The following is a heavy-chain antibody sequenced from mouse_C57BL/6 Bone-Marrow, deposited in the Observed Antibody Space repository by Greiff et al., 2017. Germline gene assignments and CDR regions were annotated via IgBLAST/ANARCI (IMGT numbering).Heavy chain of an antibody. V-gene: IGHV1-82*01. D-gene: IGHD1-1*02. CDR2: IYPGDGDT. CDR1: GYAFSSSW. Sequence: QVQLQQSGPELVKPGASVKISCKASGYAFSSSWMNWVKQRPGKGLEWIGRIYPGDGDTNYNGKFKGKATLTADKSSSTAYMQLSSLTSEDSAVYFGARLVLDYWGQGTTLTVSS. CDR3: ARLVLDY. J-gene: IGHJ2*01.